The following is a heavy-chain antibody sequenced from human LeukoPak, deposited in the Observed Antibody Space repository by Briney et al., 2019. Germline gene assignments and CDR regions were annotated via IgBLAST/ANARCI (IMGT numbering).Heavy chain of an antibody. V-gene: IGHV3-9*01. CDR2: ISWNSGSI. Sequence: GGSLRLSCAASGFTFDDYAMHWVRQAPGKGLEWVSGISWNSGSIGYADSVKGRFTMSRDNAKKSLYLQMNSLRAEDTAVYYCARAKFDSSGYYYRGFDIWGQGTMVTVSS. J-gene: IGHJ3*02. CDR1: GFTFDDYA. D-gene: IGHD3-22*01. CDR3: ARAKFDSSGYYYRGFDI.